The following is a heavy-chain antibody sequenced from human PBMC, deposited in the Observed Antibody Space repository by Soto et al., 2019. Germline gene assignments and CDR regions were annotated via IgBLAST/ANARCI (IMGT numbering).Heavy chain of an antibody. V-gene: IGHV3-30-3*01. Sequence: LRLSCAASGFTFSSYAMHWVRQAPGKGLEWVAVISYDGSNKYYADSVKGRFTISRDNSKNTLYLQMNSLRAEDTAVYYCAREGVSYYYYGMDVWGQGTTVTVSS. CDR3: AREGVSYYYYGMDV. CDR1: GFTFSSYA. D-gene: IGHD3-10*01. CDR2: ISYDGSNK. J-gene: IGHJ6*02.